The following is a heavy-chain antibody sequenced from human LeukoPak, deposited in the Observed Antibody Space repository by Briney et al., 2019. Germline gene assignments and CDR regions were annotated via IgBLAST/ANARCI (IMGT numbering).Heavy chain of an antibody. V-gene: IGHV4-38-2*02. CDR2: IYHSGST. Sequence: PSETLSLTCTVSGGSISSGYYWGWIRPPPGKGLEWIGIIYHSGSTYYNPSLKSRVTISVDTSKNQFSLKLSSVTAADTAVYYCARESSGYYYADYWGQGTLVTVSS. J-gene: IGHJ4*02. D-gene: IGHD3-22*01. CDR1: GGSISSGYY. CDR3: ARESSGYYYADY.